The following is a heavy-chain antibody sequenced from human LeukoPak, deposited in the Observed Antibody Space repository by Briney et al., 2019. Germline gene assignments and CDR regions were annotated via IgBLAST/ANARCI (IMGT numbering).Heavy chain of an antibody. D-gene: IGHD3-3*01. CDR3: ARQLAYYDFWSGYYTGNWFDP. V-gene: IGHV4-39*01. J-gene: IGHJ5*02. CDR2: IYYSGST. CDR1: GGSISSGGYY. Sequence: SETLSLTCTVSGGSISSGGYYWSRIRQPPGKGLEWIGSIYYSGSTYYNPSLKSRVTISVDTSKNQFSLKLSSVTAADTAVYYCARQLAYYDFWSGYYTGNWFDPWGQGTLVTVSS.